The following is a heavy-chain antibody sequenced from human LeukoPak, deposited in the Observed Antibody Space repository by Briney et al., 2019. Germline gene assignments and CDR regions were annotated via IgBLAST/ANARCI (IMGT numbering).Heavy chain of an antibody. Sequence: GGSLRLSCAPSGFTFSTYAMSWVRQAPGKGLEWVAAISNSGGSAVYADSVRGRFTVSRDNSKSTLFLHMNSLRAEDTALYYCVKISLTTQNFDYWGQGTLVTVSS. V-gene: IGHV3-23*01. CDR1: GFTFSTYA. CDR3: VKISLTTQNFDY. CDR2: ISNSGGSA. D-gene: IGHD1-14*01. J-gene: IGHJ4*02.